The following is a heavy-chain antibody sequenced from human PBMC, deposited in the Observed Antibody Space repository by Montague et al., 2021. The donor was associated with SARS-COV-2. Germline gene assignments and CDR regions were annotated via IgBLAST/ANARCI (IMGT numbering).Heavy chain of an antibody. CDR3: ARQSGRLWGIAVAGAFDY. CDR2: SYYSGST. V-gene: IGHV4-59*08. Sequence: SETLSLTCTVSGGSISSYYWSWIRQPPGKGLEWMGYSYYSGSTNYNPSLKSRVTISVDTSKNQFSLKLSLVTAADTAVYFCARQSGRLWGIAVAGAFDYWGQGTLVTVSS. CDR1: GGSISSYY. D-gene: IGHD6-19*01. J-gene: IGHJ4*02.